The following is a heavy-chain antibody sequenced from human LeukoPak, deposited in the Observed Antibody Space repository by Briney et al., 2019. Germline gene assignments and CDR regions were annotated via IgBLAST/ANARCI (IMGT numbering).Heavy chain of an antibody. CDR2: IWYDGSNK. D-gene: IGHD4-23*01. CDR1: GFTFRSYG. V-gene: IGHV3-33*01. Sequence: GRSLRLSCAASGFTFRSYGMNRVRQAPGKGLEWVAVIWYDGSNKYYADSVKGRFTISRDKSKNTLHLQMNSLRAEDTAVYYCARARIRWAYDSTPLDYWGQETLVTVSS. J-gene: IGHJ4*02. CDR3: ARARIRWAYDSTPLDY.